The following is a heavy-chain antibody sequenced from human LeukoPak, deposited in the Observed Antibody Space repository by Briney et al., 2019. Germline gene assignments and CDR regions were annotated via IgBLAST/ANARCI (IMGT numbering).Heavy chain of an antibody. CDR1: GGSISSSSHY. Sequence: SETLSLTCTVSGGSISSSSHYWGWIRQPPGKGLEWIGSIYYSGSTYYNPSLKSRVTISVDTSKNQFSLKLTPVTAADTAVYYCARQYFLILSLYYFDYWGQGTLVTVSS. D-gene: IGHD3-22*01. CDR3: ARQYFLILSLYYFDY. CDR2: IYYSGST. V-gene: IGHV4-39*01. J-gene: IGHJ4*02.